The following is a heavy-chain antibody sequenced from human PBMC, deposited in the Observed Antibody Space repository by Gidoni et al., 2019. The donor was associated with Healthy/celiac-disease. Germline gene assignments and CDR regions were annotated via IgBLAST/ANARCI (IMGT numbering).Heavy chain of an antibody. CDR3: ASLRRLRFRGFDP. Sequence: QVQLQQWGAGLLKPSETLSLTCAVYGGSFSGYYWSWIRQPPGKGLEWIGEINHRGSTNYNPSLKSRVTISVDTSKNQFSLKLSSVTAADTAVYYCASLRRLRFRGFDPWGQGTLVTVSS. J-gene: IGHJ5*02. CDR1: GGSFSGYY. D-gene: IGHD3-3*01. V-gene: IGHV4-34*01. CDR2: INHRGST.